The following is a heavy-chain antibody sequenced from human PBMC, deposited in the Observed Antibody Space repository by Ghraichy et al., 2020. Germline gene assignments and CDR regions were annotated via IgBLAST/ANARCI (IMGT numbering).Heavy chain of an antibody. CDR3: AREKKDDRRFDY. Sequence: GALRLSCAASGFTFSSYWMHWVRQAPGKGLVWVSRINSDGNTTNYPDSVKGQFTISRDNAKNTLYLQMNSLRAEDTAVYYCAREKKDDRRFDYWGQGTLVTVSS. D-gene: IGHD3-22*01. J-gene: IGHJ4*02. CDR1: GFTFSSYW. CDR2: INSDGNTT. V-gene: IGHV3-74*01.